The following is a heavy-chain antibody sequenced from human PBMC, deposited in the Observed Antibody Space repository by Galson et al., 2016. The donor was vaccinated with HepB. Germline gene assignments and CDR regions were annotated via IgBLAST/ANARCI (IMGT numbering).Heavy chain of an antibody. CDR2: ITSGGTT. J-gene: IGHJ6*02. V-gene: IGHV3-23*01. D-gene: IGHD5-18*01. CDR1: GFSFSSYA. CDR3: AKRPYSYGWHYGMDV. Sequence: SLRLSCAASGFSFSSYAMSWVRQAPGKGLEWVSGITSGGTTSYAESVKGRFTISRDNSKNILYLQMKSLRDEDAAVYYCAKRPYSYGWHYGMDVWGQGTTVTVSS.